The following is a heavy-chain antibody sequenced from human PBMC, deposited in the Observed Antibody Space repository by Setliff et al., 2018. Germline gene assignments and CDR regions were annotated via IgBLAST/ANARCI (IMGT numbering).Heavy chain of an antibody. D-gene: IGHD2-15*01. CDR1: GYTFTSYG. CDR3: ARVVGSGGNGGHWYFDL. CDR2: ISAYNGNT. V-gene: IGHV1-18*01. J-gene: IGHJ2*01. Sequence: ASVKVSCKASGYTFTSYGISWVRQAPGQGLEWMGWISAYNGNTNYAQKLQGRVTMTTDTPTSTAYMELRSLRSDDTAVYYCARVVGSGGNGGHWYFDLWGRGTLVTVSS.